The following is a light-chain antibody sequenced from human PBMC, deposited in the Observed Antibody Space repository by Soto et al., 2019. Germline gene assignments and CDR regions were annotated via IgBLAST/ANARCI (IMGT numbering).Light chain of an antibody. CDR3: QSYDRSLSVWV. Sequence: QSVLTQPPSVSGAPGQRVTISCTGSSSNIGAGYDVHWYQQLPGTAPKLLIQGNSNRPSGVPDRFSGSKSGTSASLAITGLQAEDEADYYCQSYDRSLSVWVFGGGTKLTVL. CDR1: SSNIGAGYD. V-gene: IGLV1-40*01. J-gene: IGLJ3*02. CDR2: GNS.